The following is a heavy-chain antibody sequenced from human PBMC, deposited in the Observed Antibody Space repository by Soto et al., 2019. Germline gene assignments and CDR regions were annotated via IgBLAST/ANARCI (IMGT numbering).Heavy chain of an antibody. Sequence: SETLSLTCTVSGGSISSYYWSWIRQPAGKGLEWIGRIYTSGSTNYNPSLKSRVTMSVDTSKNQFSLKLSSVTAADTAVYYCARDKGSSSWYKRSYNWFDPWGQGTLVTVSS. CDR3: ARDKGSSSWYKRSYNWFDP. CDR1: GGSISSYY. V-gene: IGHV4-4*07. CDR2: IYTSGST. J-gene: IGHJ5*02. D-gene: IGHD6-13*01.